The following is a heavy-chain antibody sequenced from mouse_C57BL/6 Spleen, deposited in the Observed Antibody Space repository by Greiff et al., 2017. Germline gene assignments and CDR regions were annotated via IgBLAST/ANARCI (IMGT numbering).Heavy chain of an antibody. Sequence: EVQLEESGGGLVQPGGSMKLSCVASGFTFSNYWMNWVRQSPEKGLEWVAQIRLKSDNYATHYAVSVKGRFTISRDDSKSSVYLQMNNLRAEDTGIYYCTVWDWSFDDWGQGTTLTVSS. CDR3: TVWDWSFDD. D-gene: IGHD4-1*01. CDR2: IRLKSDNYAT. J-gene: IGHJ2*01. V-gene: IGHV6-3*01. CDR1: GFTFSNYW.